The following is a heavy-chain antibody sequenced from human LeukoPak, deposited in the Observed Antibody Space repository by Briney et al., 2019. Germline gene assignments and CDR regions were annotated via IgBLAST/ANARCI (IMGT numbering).Heavy chain of an antibody. CDR1: GFTFSSYG. Sequence: GGSLRLSCAASGFTFSSYGMHWVRQAPGKGLEWVAVISYDGSNKYYADSVKGRFTISRDNSKNTLYLQMNSLRAEDTAVYYCAKPHFDSWGQGTLVTVSS. J-gene: IGHJ4*02. V-gene: IGHV3-30*18. CDR2: ISYDGSNK. CDR3: AKPHFDS.